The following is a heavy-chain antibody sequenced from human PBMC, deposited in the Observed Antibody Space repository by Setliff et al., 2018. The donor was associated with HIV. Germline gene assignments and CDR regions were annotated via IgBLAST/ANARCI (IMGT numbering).Heavy chain of an antibody. Sequence: SETLSLTCTVTGGSISSGGFYWTWIRQHPGKGLEWIGYIYNTGSTNYNPSLKSRVTMSVDTSKNQFSLKLSSVTAADTAVYYCARGLSFYDPGGFDYWGQGTLVTVPQ. CDR2: IYNTGST. D-gene: IGHD3-22*01. J-gene: IGHJ4*02. V-gene: IGHV4-61*08. CDR3: ARGLSFYDPGGFDY. CDR1: GGSISSGGFY.